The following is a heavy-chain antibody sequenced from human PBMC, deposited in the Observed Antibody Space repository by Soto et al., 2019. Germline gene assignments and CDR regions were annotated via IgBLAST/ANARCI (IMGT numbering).Heavy chain of an antibody. CDR1: GVPISSTSYF. J-gene: IGHJ6*02. D-gene: IGHD6-13*01. CDR2: TYLDGRI. V-gene: IGHV4-39*01. Sequence: QVQLQESGPRLVKPSETVSLTCSVSGVPISSTSYFWAWIRQPPGKGLEWFGSTYLDGRISYNPSLESRLTISVDTSKNHFSLTMTSVTASDTALYYCARRGYGLDVWGQGTTVKVSS. CDR3: ARRGYGLDV.